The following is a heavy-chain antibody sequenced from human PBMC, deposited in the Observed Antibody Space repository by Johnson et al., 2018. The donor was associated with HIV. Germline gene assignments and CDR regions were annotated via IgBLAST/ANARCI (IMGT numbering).Heavy chain of an antibody. CDR3: ARGVKQQLSVVDAFDI. J-gene: IGHJ3*02. CDR2: ITYDGLNK. D-gene: IGHD6-13*01. V-gene: IGHV3-30*04. Sequence: QVQLVESGGGVVQPGTSPRLACAASGFTFSSYPMHWVRQAPGKGLEWVAVITYDGLNKYYADSVKGRFTISRDNSKNRLHLQMNSLRAEDTAVYFCARGVKQQLSVVDAFDIWGQGTMVTVSS. CDR1: GFTFSSYP.